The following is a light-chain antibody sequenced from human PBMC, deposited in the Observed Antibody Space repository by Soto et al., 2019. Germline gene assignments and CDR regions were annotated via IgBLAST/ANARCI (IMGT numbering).Light chain of an antibody. V-gene: IGLV2-14*01. Sequence: QSVLTQPASVSGSPGQSITISCTGTSSDVGGYNYVSWYQQHPGKAPKLMIYDVSNRPSGVSNRFSGSKSGNTASLTSSGLQAEDEAEYYCRSYTSSRTVVFGGGTKVTVL. CDR1: SSDVGGYNY. CDR3: RSYTSSRTVV. J-gene: IGLJ2*01. CDR2: DVS.